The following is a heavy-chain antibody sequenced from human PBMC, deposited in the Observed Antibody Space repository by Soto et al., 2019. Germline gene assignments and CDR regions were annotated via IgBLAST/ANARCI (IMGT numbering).Heavy chain of an antibody. D-gene: IGHD7-27*01. Sequence: EVQLLESGGGVVQPGGSLRLSCAASGFTFSSYAMSWVRQAPGKGLEWVSAISGSGGSTYYADSVKGRFTISRDNSKNTLYLQMNSLRAEDTAVYYCAKDPSIWGLGSYFDYWGQGTLVTVSS. J-gene: IGHJ4*02. CDR1: GFTFSSYA. V-gene: IGHV3-23*01. CDR2: ISGSGGST. CDR3: AKDPSIWGLGSYFDY.